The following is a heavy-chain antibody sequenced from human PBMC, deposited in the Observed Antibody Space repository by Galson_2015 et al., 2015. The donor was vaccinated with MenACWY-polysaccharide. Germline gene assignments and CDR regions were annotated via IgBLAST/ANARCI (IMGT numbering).Heavy chain of an antibody. Sequence: SLRLSCAASGFTFSTYWMSWVRQAPGRGLEWVANIKQDGSEIYYVDSVKGRFTISRDNAKNSLYLQLNSLRAEDTAVYYCASPPGNWYLIDYWGQGTLVTVSS. V-gene: IGHV3-7*01. CDR3: ASPPGNWYLIDY. CDR1: GFTFSTYW. D-gene: IGHD6-13*01. J-gene: IGHJ4*02. CDR2: IKQDGSEI.